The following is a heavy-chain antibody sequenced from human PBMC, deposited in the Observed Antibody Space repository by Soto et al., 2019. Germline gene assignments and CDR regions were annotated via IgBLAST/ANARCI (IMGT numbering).Heavy chain of an antibody. V-gene: IGHV3-30*03. CDR2: INHDGTNI. D-gene: IGHD3-22*01. Sequence: QVQLVESGGAVVQPGRSLRLSCAASGFTLTSSVMHWVRQAPGKGAAWVGLINHDGTNIVYADSVKGRFTIARDTSLNTLYLQMNSLTPEDTALYACAREEESSGYAGTFKYWGQGTLVSVSS. J-gene: IGHJ1*01. CDR3: AREEESSGYAGTFKY. CDR1: GFTLTSSV.